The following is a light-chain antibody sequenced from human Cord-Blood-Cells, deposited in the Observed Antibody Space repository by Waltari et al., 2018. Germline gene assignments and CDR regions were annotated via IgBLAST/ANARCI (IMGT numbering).Light chain of an antibody. CDR2: DAS. J-gene: IGKJ1*01. V-gene: IGKV3-11*01. CDR1: QSVSSY. CDR3: QQRSNWPPWT. Sequence: EIAFTQSPTTLSLSPGERATLSCRASQSVSSYLAWYQQKPGQAPRLLIYDASNRATGIPARFSGSGSGTDFTLTISSLEPEDFAVYYCQQRSNWPPWTFGQGTKVEIK.